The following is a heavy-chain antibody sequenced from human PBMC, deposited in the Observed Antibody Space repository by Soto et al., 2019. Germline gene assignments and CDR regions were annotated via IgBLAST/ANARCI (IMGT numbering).Heavy chain of an antibody. Sequence: GASVKVSCKASGGTFSRYAITWVRQAPGQGLEWMGEIIPIFGTTNYAQKFQGRVTITADEYTSTAFMELSSLRSDDTAVYYCARDRAPTVVTPPLVDTWGQGTLVTVS. D-gene: IGHD4-17*01. CDR3: ARDRAPTVVTPPLVDT. J-gene: IGHJ4*02. CDR2: IIPIFGTT. V-gene: IGHV1-69*13. CDR1: GGTFSRYA.